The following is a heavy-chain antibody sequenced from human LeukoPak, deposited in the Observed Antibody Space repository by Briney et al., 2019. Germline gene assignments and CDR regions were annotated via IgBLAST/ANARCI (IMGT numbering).Heavy chain of an antibody. J-gene: IGHJ4*02. Sequence: GRSLRLSCAASGFTVSDAWMNWVRQAPGKGLEWVGRIKSEVVSGTIDCGTPVEGRFTISRDDSNNRLYLQMNNLKTEDTAVYYYTMEALDTIFDYWGQGTLVTVSS. D-gene: IGHD5-18*01. V-gene: IGHV3-15*01. CDR3: TMEALDTIFDY. CDR1: GFTVSDAW. CDR2: IKSEVVSGTI.